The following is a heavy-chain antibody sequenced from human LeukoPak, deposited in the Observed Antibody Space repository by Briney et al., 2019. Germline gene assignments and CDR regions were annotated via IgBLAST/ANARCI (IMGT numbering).Heavy chain of an antibody. V-gene: IGHV4-31*03. CDR3: ARDLGGGSFDF. CDR1: GGSISNGVYY. J-gene: IGHJ4*02. Sequence: SETLSLTCTASGGSISNGVYYWSWIPQHPGKGLEWIGYIYYSGSTYYSPSLKSRLTMSVDTSKNQFSLKLSSVTAADTAVYYCARDLGGGSFDFWGQGTLVTVSS. D-gene: IGHD2-15*01. CDR2: IYYSGST.